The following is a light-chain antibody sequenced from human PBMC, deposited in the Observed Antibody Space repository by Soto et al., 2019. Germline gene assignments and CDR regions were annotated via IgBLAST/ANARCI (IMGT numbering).Light chain of an antibody. CDR3: LQHNSYPRA. V-gene: IGKV1-17*01. CDR2: AAS. CDR1: QGIGID. Sequence: DIQMTQSPSSLSASVGDRVTITCRASQGIGIDLGWYQQKPGKAPKRLIYAASSLQSGVPSRFSGSGSWTEFTLTISSLQPEDFATYYCLQHNSYPRAFGQGTKLDVK. J-gene: IGKJ1*01.